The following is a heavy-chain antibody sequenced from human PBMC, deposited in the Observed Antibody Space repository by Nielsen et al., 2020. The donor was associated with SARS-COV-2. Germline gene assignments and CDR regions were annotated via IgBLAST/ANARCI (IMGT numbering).Heavy chain of an antibody. D-gene: IGHD3-10*01. V-gene: IGHV3-30*04. CDR2: ISYDGSNK. CDR1: GFTFSSYA. J-gene: IGHJ6*02. Sequence: GESLKISCAASGFTFSSYAMHWVRPAPGKGLEWVAVISYDGSNKYYADSVKGRFTISRDNSKNKLYLQMNSLRAEDTAVYYCARDRGSRYYGMDVWGQATTVTVSS. CDR3: ARDRGSRYYGMDV.